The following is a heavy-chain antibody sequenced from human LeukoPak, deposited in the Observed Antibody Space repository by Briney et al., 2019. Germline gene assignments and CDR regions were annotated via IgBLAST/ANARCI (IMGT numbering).Heavy chain of an antibody. D-gene: IGHD5-18*01. Sequence: ASVKVSCKASGGTFSSYAISWVRQAPGQGLEWMGGIIPIFGTANYAQKFQGRVTMTRDTSTSTVYMELSSLRSEDTAVYYCARLRRVQLWSPIDYWGQGTLVTVSS. V-gene: IGHV1-69*05. J-gene: IGHJ4*02. CDR3: ARLRRVQLWSPIDY. CDR2: IIPIFGTA. CDR1: GGTFSSYA.